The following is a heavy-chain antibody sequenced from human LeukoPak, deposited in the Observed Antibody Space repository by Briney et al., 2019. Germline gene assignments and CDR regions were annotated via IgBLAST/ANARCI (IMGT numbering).Heavy chain of an antibody. J-gene: IGHJ4*02. CDR1: GGTFSSYA. Sequence: SVKVSCKASGGTFSSYAISWVRQAPGQGLEWTGGIIPIFGTANYAQKFQGRVTITTDESTSTAYMELSSLRSEDTAVYYCASNPDYDSSGSPVDYWGQGTLVTVSS. CDR2: IIPIFGTA. CDR3: ASNPDYDSSGSPVDY. D-gene: IGHD3-22*01. V-gene: IGHV1-69*05.